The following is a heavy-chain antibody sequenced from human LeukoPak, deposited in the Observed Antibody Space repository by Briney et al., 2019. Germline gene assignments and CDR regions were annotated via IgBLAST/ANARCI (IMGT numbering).Heavy chain of an antibody. J-gene: IGHJ3*02. D-gene: IGHD3-9*01. CDR2: INPSGGST. CDR1: GYTFTGYY. CDR3: ARSSAYYNEADI. Sequence: ASVKVSCKASGYTFTGYYIHWVRQAPGQGLEWMGIINPSGGSTSYAQKLQSRLTMTSDTSTSTVYMELSSLRSGDTAVYYCARSSAYYNEADIWGQGTMVTVSS. V-gene: IGHV1-46*04.